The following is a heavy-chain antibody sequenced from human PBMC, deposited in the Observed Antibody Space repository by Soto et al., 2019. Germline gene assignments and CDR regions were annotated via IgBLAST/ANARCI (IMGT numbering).Heavy chain of an antibody. CDR3: ASLLQGVSLRYYYYYGMDV. CDR2: ISTNGGST. J-gene: IGHJ6*02. CDR1: GFTFSSYA. V-gene: IGHV3-64*04. D-gene: IGHD1-1*01. Sequence: SGGSLRLSCSASGFTFSSYAMHWVRQAPGKGLEYVSSISTNGGSTHYADPVKGRFTISRDNSKNTLYLQMNSLRAEDTAVYYCASLLQGVSLRYYYYYGMDVWGQGTTVTVSS.